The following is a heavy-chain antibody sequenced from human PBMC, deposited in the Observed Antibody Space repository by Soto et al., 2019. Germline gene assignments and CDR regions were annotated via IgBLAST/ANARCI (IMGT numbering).Heavy chain of an antibody. D-gene: IGHD1-26*01. CDR2: MYFGGSF. V-gene: IGHV4-59*01. CDR1: RASLRTGS. Sequence: SFGNLSLPPKFSRASLRTGSLSWVWQPPGKGLEWVGFMYFGGSFNYNPSLTSRATISVDTSENQFSLKLTSVTAADTAIYYCARDPVGVTHFDYWGQGAPVTVSS. J-gene: IGHJ4*02. CDR3: ARDPVGVTHFDY.